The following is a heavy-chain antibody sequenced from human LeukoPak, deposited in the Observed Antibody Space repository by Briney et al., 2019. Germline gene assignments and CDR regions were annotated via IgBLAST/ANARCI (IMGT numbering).Heavy chain of an antibody. D-gene: IGHD3-10*01. J-gene: IGHJ4*02. CDR3: AKEVTMVRGVILDY. CDR1: GFTFSSYA. V-gene: IGHV3-23*01. CDR2: ISGSGGST. Sequence: GGSLRLSCAASGFTFSSYAMSWVRQAPGKGLEWVSAISGSGGSTYYADSVKGRFTISRDNSKNSLYLQMNSLRAEDTAVYYCAKEVTMVRGVILDYWGQGTLVTVSS.